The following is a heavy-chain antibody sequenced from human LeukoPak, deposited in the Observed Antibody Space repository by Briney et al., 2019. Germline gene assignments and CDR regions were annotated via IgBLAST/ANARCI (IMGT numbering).Heavy chain of an antibody. CDR2: IYYSGSS. Sequence: SETLSLTCTVSGGSISSYYWSWIRQPPGKGLEWIGYIYYSGSSNYNPSLKSRVTISVDTSKNQFSLKLSSVTAADTAVYYCARLRFLEWLLFDYWGQGTLVTVSS. CDR1: GGSISSYY. J-gene: IGHJ4*02. D-gene: IGHD3-3*01. V-gene: IGHV4-59*08. CDR3: ARLRFLEWLLFDY.